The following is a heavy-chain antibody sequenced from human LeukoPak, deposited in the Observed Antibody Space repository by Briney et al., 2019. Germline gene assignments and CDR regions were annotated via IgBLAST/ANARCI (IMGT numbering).Heavy chain of an antibody. CDR3: ARERQGSSYYDGKESFDY. D-gene: IGHD1-26*01. V-gene: IGHV3-7*01. Sequence: SGGSLRLSCTASGFTFSTSWMTWVRQAPGKGLEWVANINQDGTVKYYMDSVKGRFTISRDNGKYSLYLEMNSLRAEDTAVYFCARERQGSSYYDGKESFDYWGQGTLVTVSS. J-gene: IGHJ4*01. CDR2: INQDGTVK. CDR1: GFTFSTSW.